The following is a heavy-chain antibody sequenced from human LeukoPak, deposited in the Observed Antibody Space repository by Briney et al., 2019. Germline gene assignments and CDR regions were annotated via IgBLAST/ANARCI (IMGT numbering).Heavy chain of an antibody. Sequence: GGSLRLSCAVSGFTVSSIYVSWVRQAPGKGLEWVSVIYSTGTTFYADSVKGRFTISRDNSKNTVYLQMNSLRPEDTAVYYCARDRGPGWFDPWGQGTLVTVSS. CDR1: GFTVSSIY. V-gene: IGHV3-66*03. J-gene: IGHJ5*02. D-gene: IGHD3-10*01. CDR3: ARDRGPGWFDP. CDR2: IYSTGTT.